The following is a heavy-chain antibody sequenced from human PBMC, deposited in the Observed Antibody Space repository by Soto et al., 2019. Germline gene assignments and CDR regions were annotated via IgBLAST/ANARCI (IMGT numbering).Heavy chain of an antibody. CDR2: ITTFNGKT. CDR1: NYTFINFG. V-gene: IGHV1-18*01. Sequence: QVQLVQSGAEVKRPGASVKVSCKASNYTFINFGISWVRQAPGQGLEWMGWITTFNGKTNYAQKFQGRSTIPADTSTSTAYRELRSFISDHTAVYYCVRDRLAYLDPPASDYWGQGTLVTVSS. CDR3: VRDRLAYLDPPASDY. D-gene: IGHD3-3*02. J-gene: IGHJ4*02.